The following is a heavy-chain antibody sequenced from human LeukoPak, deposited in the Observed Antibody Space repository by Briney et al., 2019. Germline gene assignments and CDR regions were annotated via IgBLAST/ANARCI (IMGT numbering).Heavy chain of an antibody. CDR2: IYSGGST. CDR1: GFTFSSYS. V-gene: IGHV3-66*01. D-gene: IGHD1-26*01. J-gene: IGHJ4*02. Sequence: PGGSLRLSCAASGFTFSSYSMSWVRQAPGKGLEWVSVIYSGGSTYYADSVKGRFTISRDNSKNTLYLQMNSLRAEDTAVYYCARDLVGATTVDYWGQGTLVTVSS. CDR3: ARDLVGATTVDY.